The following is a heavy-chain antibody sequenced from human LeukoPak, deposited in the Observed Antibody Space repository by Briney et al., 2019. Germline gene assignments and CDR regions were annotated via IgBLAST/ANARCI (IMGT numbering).Heavy chain of an antibody. D-gene: IGHD6-13*01. Sequence: SETLSLTCAVYGAFFSGYYWSSIRQPPGKGLECHVEINHSGSTNYHPSLKSRSTISVDTSKNQFSMTLSSVTAADTAVYYWARVVGWTTAGATKWWFDSWGQGTLVTVSS. CDR3: ARVVGWTTAGATKWWFDS. V-gene: IGHV4-34*01. CDR1: GAFFSGYY. CDR2: INHSGST. J-gene: IGHJ5*01.